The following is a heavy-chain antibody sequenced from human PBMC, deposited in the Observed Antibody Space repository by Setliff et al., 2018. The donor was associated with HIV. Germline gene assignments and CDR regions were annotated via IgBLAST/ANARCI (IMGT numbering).Heavy chain of an antibody. V-gene: IGHV1-8*02. CDR3: ARGPPRDILNGYYKWGRETYYYYYGMDV. CDR1: GYTFTSYD. J-gene: IGHJ6*02. CDR2: MNPNSGNT. D-gene: IGHD3-9*01. Sequence: ASVKVSCKASGYTFTSYDINWVRQATGQGLEWMGWMNPNSGNTGYAQKFQGRVTMTRNTSISTAYMELSSLRSEDTAVYYCARGPPRDILNGYYKWGRETYYYYYGMDVWGQGTTVTVSS.